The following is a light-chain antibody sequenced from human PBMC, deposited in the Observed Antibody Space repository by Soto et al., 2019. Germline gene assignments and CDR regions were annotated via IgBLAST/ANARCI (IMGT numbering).Light chain of an antibody. CDR3: SSHTTSNTRV. J-gene: IGLJ1*01. Sequence: QPVLTQPASVSVSPGQSITISCTGTSSDVGAYNYVSWYQQHPGKAPKLIIYEVSNRPSGVSWRFSGSKSGNTASLTISGLQSEDEADYYCSSHTTSNTRVFGTGTKVTVL. V-gene: IGLV2-14*01. CDR2: EVS. CDR1: SSDVGAYNY.